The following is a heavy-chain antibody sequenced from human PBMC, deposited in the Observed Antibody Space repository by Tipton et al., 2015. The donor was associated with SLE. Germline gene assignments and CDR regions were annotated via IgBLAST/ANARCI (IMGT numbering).Heavy chain of an antibody. CDR1: GGSISNYY. J-gene: IGHJ4*02. D-gene: IGHD2/OR15-2a*01. CDR3: ARARRGTFYIHFNY. V-gene: IGHV4-59*13. CDR2: VYYSGTT. Sequence: TLSLTCTVSGGSISNYYWNWIRQPPGKGLEWIGYVYYSGTTNYNPSLKSRVSISVDTPKNQFSLKMNSVTAADTAVYCCARARRGTFYIHFNYWGQGTLVTVSS.